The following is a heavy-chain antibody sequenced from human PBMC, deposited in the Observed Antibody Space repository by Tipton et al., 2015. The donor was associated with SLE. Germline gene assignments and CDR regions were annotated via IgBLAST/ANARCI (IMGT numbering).Heavy chain of an antibody. D-gene: IGHD3-22*01. Sequence: QLVQSGAEVKKPGSSVKVSCKASGGTFSSYAISWVRQAPGQGLEWMGRIIPIFGTANYAQKFQGRVTMTTDTSTSTACMELRSLRSDDTAVYYCARVAYDSSGYYYNGMGVWGQGTTVTVSS. CDR3: ARVAYDSSGYYYNGMGV. J-gene: IGHJ6*02. V-gene: IGHV1-69*06. CDR2: IIPIFGTA. CDR1: GGTFSSYA.